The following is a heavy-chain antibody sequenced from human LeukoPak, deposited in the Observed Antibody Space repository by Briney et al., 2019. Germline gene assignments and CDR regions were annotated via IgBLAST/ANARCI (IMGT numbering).Heavy chain of an antibody. J-gene: IGHJ6*02. Sequence: PGGSLRLSCAASGFTFSSYAMSWVRQAPGKGLEWVSAISGSGGSTYYADSVKGRFTISRDNSKNTLYLQMNSLRAEDTAVYYCAKDMVVVVPVAPKLYGSGSSYGMDVWGQGTTVTVSS. CDR1: GFTFSSYA. CDR2: ISGSGGST. V-gene: IGHV3-23*01. CDR3: AKDMVVVVPVAPKLYGSGSSYGMDV. D-gene: IGHD2-2*01.